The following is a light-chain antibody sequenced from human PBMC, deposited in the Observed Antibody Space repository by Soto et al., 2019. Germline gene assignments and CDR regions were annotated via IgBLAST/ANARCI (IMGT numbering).Light chain of an antibody. Sequence: QPVLTQPPSASGTPGQRVAISCSGSSSNIGSTAVNWYQQFPGTAPKLLIYVNDQRPSGIPDRFSGSKSGTSASLAISGLQPEDEADYFCAAWDGSLKGFVFGTGTQLTVL. CDR2: VND. J-gene: IGLJ1*01. V-gene: IGLV1-44*01. CDR3: AAWDGSLKGFV. CDR1: SSNIGSTA.